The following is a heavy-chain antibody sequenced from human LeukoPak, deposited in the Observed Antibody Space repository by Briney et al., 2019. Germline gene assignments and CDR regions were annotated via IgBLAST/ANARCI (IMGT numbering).Heavy chain of an antibody. Sequence: PGGSLRLSCAASGFTVSSNYMNWVRQTPGKGLEWVSVLYSGDSTYYADSVKGRSTISRDNSKNTLYLQMNSLRAEDTAVYYCTRGLGHFDYWGQRTLVTVSS. CDR1: GFTVSSNY. J-gene: IGHJ4*02. V-gene: IGHV3-53*01. CDR3: TRGLGHFDY. CDR2: LYSGDST.